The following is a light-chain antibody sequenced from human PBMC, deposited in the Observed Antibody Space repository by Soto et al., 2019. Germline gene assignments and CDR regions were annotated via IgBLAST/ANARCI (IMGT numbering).Light chain of an antibody. CDR1: SSDVGGYNY. J-gene: IGLJ1*01. CDR2: DVS. Sequence: QSALTHPASVSGSAGQSITISCTGTSSDVGGYNYVSWYQQHPGKAPKLMIYDVSNRPSGVSNRFSGCKSGNTASLTISGLQAEYEADYYCSSYTSGSTSLFVFGTGTKVTVL. CDR3: SSYTSGSTSLFV. V-gene: IGLV2-14*01.